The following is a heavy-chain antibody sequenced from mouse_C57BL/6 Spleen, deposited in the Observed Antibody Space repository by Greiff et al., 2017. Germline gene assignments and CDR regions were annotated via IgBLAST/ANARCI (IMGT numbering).Heavy chain of an antibody. CDR2: IGPGSGST. D-gene: IGHD4-1*01. CDR1: GYTFPDSY. Sequence: QVQLQQPGAELVKPGASVKISCKASGYTFPDSYITWVKQRPGQGLEWIGKIGPGSGSTYYNEKFKGKAPLTADKSSSTAYMQLSSLTSEDSAVYFCATGDWVDAKDYWGQGTSVTVSS. CDR3: ATGDWVDAKDY. V-gene: IGHV1-77*01. J-gene: IGHJ4*01.